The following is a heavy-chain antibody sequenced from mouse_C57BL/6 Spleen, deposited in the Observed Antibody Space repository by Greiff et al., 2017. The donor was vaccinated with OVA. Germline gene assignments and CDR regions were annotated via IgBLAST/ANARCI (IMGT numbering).Heavy chain of an antibody. Sequence: VQLQQSGPELVRPGVSVKISCKGSGYTFTDYAMHWVKQSHAKSLEWIGVISTYYGDASYNQKFKDKATMTADKSSSTAYMELARLTSEVSAVYYCAKSGNLIYCLGSSPTWFAYWGQGTLVTVSA. CDR3: AKSGNLIYCLGSSPTWFAY. CDR2: ISTYYGDA. CDR1: GYTFTDYA. V-gene: IGHV1-67*01. J-gene: IGHJ3*01. D-gene: IGHD1-1*01.